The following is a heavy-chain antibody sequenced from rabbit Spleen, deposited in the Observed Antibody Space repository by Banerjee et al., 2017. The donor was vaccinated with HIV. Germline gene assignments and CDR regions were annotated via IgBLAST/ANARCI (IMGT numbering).Heavy chain of an antibody. CDR2: IDTGSSGFT. CDR3: ARDTSSSFSSYGMDL. V-gene: IGHV1S40*01. CDR1: GVSFSGDSY. D-gene: IGHD1-1*01. J-gene: IGHJ6*01. Sequence: QSLEESGGGLVQPGASLTLTCIASGVSFSGDSYMCWVRQAPGKGLEWIACIDTGSSGFTYFASWAKGRFTISKTSSTTVTLQVTSLTAADTATYFCARDTSSSFSSYGMDLWGPGTLVTVS.